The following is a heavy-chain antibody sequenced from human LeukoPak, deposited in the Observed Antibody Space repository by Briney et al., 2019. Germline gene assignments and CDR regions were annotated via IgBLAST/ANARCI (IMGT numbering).Heavy chain of an antibody. J-gene: IGHJ5*02. CDR2: TYYRSTWYN. CDR3: ARRLTQYDCFDP. CDR1: GDSVSNNIAT. V-gene: IGHV6-1*01. D-gene: IGHD2-2*01. Sequence: SQTLSLTCAISGDSVSNNIATWNWIRQSPSRGLEWLGRTYYRSTWYNDYAVSVRGRITVNPDTSKNQFSLHLNSVTPEDTAVYYCARRLTQYDCFDPWGQGILVTVSS.